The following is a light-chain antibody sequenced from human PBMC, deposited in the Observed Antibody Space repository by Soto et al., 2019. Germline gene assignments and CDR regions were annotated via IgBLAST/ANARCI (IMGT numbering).Light chain of an antibody. CDR1: SSNIGADYN. V-gene: IGLV1-40*01. CDR2: GNN. CDR3: QSYDTGLRGMI. J-gene: IGLJ2*01. Sequence: QLVLTQPPSVSGAPGQRVTISCTGTSSNIGADYNVHWYRQLPGTAPKLLIYGNNHRPSGVPDRFSGSKSGPSASLAITGLQTEDEADYYCQSYDTGLRGMIFGGGTKVTVL.